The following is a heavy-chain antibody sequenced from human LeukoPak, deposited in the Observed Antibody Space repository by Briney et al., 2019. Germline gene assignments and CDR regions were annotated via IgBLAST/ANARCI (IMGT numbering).Heavy chain of an antibody. CDR2: IYYSGST. CDR3: ARSLPPPGIAVAGGAGFDY. D-gene: IGHD6-19*01. CDR1: GGSISSSSYY. Sequence: SETLSLTCTVSGGSISSSSYYWGWIRQPPGKGLEWIGSIYYSGSTYYNPSLKSRVTISVDTSKNQLSLKLSSVTAADTAVYYCARSLPPPGIAVAGGAGFDYWGQGTLVTVSS. V-gene: IGHV4-39*01. J-gene: IGHJ4*02.